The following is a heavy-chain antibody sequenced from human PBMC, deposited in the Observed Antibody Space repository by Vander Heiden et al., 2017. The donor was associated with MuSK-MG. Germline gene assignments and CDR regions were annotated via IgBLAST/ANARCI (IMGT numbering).Heavy chain of an antibody. CDR3: ARDRVAGYYYFDY. V-gene: IGHV3-66*01. J-gene: IGHJ4*02. Sequence: EVQLVESGGGLVQPGGSLRLSCAASGFTVSSNYMSWVRQAPGKGLEWVSVIYSGGSTYYAASVKGRFTISSDNSKNTLYLQMNSLRAEDTAVYYCARDRVAGYYYFDYWGQGTLVTVSS. CDR2: IYSGGST. D-gene: IGHD6-19*01. CDR1: GFTVSSNY.